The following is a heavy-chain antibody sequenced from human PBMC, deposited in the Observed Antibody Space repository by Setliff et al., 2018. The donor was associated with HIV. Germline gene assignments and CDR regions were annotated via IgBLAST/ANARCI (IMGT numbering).Heavy chain of an antibody. CDR1: GDSISSYY. CDR3: ARATFSSSWYPFDGFDI. Sequence: SETLSLTCTVSGDSISSYYWSWIRQPPGKGLEWMGYMYYSGNTNYNPSLKSRVTILVDRSKNQFSLNLSSVTAADTAVYYCARATFSSSWYPFDGFDIWGQGTMVTVSS. J-gene: IGHJ3*02. V-gene: IGHV4-59*01. D-gene: IGHD6-13*01. CDR2: MYYSGNT.